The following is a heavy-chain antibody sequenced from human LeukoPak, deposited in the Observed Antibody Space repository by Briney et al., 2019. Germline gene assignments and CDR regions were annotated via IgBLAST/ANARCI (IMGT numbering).Heavy chain of an antibody. D-gene: IGHD6-6*01. CDR1: GFTFSSYS. J-gene: IGHJ4*02. CDR3: ARTQYSSPRFDY. Sequence: GGSLRLSCAASGFTFSSYSMNWVRQAPGKGLEWVSSISSSSSYIYYADSVKGRFTISRDNAKNSLYLQMNSLRAEDMAVYYCARTQYSSPRFDYWGQGTLVTVSS. V-gene: IGHV3-21*01. CDR2: ISSSSSYI.